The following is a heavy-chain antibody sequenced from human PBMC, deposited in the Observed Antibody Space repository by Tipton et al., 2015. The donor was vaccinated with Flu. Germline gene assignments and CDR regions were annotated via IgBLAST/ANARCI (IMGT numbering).Heavy chain of an antibody. J-gene: IGHJ1*01. Sequence: QLVQSGADMKKPGASVKVSCKASGYRFSGYYMHWVRQAPGQGLEWMGWINPNTGGTNYAQKFQGRVTMTTDMSISTAYMHLSSLRSDDTAMYYCASLKHPLSYYNSRGDVSSWGQGTLVTVSS. CDR2: INPNTGGT. D-gene: IGHD3-22*01. V-gene: IGHV1-2*02. CDR3: ASLKHPLSYYNSRGDVSS. CDR1: GYRFSGYY.